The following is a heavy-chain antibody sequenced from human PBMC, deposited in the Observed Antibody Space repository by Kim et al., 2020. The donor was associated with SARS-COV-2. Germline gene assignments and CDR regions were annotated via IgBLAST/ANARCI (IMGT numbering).Heavy chain of an antibody. J-gene: IGHJ5*02. V-gene: IGHV3-9*01. CDR2: ISWNSDDT. Sequence: GGSLRLSCAASGFTFGHYAMHWVRHAPGKGLEWVSGISWNSDDTGYADSLKGRFSISRDNAKNSLYLQMDDLRPEDTAFYYCVKDVRDREDPRWVQVGYFVSWGQGTLVTVSS. CDR1: GFTFGHYA. CDR3: VKDVRDREDPRWVQVGYFVS. D-gene: IGHD3-9*01.